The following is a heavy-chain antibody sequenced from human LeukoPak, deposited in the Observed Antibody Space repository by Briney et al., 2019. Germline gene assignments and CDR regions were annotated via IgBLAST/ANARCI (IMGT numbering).Heavy chain of an antibody. CDR2: INWNGGST. CDR3: ARDSSGWYSNDY. Sequence: PGGSLRLSCAASGFTVSSNYMSWVRQAPGKGLEWVSGINWNGGSTGYADSVRGRFTISRDNAKNSLYLQMNSLRAEDTAFYYCARDSSGWYSNDYWGQGTLVTVFS. V-gene: IGHV3-20*04. D-gene: IGHD6-19*01. J-gene: IGHJ4*02. CDR1: GFTVSSNY.